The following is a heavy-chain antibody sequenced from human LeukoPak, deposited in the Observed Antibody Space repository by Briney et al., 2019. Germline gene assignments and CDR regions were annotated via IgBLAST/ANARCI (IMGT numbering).Heavy chain of an antibody. CDR2: INPNSGGT. D-gene: IGHD5-12*01. V-gene: IGHV1-2*02. J-gene: IGHJ4*02. CDR1: VYTFTGYY. Sequence: ASVKISCKSSVYTFTGYYMHWVRQAPGQGLAWMGWINPNSGGTNYAQKFQGRVTMTRDTSISTAYMELSRLRSDDTAVYYCARDLGYSGYDSEGSFDYWGQGTLVTVSS. CDR3: ARDLGYSGYDSEGSFDY.